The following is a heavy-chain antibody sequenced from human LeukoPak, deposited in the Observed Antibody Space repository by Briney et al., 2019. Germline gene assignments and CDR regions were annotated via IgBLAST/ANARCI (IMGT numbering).Heavy chain of an antibody. Sequence: KASENLSLTCTVSGGSISSGDYYWSWIRQPPGKGLEWIGYIYYSGSTYYNPSLKSRVTISVDTSKNQFSLKLSSVTAADTAVYYCARDIVVVPAATDPYYYYGMDVWGQGTTVTVSS. CDR1: GGSISSGDYY. CDR2: IYYSGST. V-gene: IGHV4-30-4*01. D-gene: IGHD2-2*01. J-gene: IGHJ6*02. CDR3: ARDIVVVPAATDPYYYYGMDV.